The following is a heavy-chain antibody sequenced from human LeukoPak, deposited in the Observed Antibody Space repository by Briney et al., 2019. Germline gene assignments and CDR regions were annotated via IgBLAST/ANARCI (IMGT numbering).Heavy chain of an antibody. Sequence: PSETLSLTCTVSGGSISSSGYFWGWIRQPPGKGLEWVGSLYYSGSTYYNPSLKSRVTISVDTSKNQCSLKLSSVTAADTAVYYCAREPYRGQLLLFDYWGQGTLVTVSS. CDR1: GGSISSSGYF. J-gene: IGHJ4*02. D-gene: IGHD2-2*01. CDR2: LYYSGST. CDR3: AREPYRGQLLLFDY. V-gene: IGHV4-39*01.